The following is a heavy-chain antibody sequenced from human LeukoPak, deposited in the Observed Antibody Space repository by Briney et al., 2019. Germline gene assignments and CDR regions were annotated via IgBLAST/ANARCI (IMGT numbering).Heavy chain of an antibody. J-gene: IGHJ4*02. V-gene: IGHV1-2*02. CDR3: ARDSSGSPDC. CDR1: GYTFTSYG. D-gene: IGHD1-26*01. Sequence: ASVKVSCKASGYTFTSYGISWVRQAPGQGLEWMGWINPNSGGTNYAQKFQGRVTMTRDTSISTAYMEVSRLRSDDTAVYYCARDSSGSPDCWGQGTLVTVSS. CDR2: INPNSGGT.